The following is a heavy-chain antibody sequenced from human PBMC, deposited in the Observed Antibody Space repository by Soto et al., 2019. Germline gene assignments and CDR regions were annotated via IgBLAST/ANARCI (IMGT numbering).Heavy chain of an antibody. D-gene: IGHD3-16*01. CDR1: GFSFYAFG. CDR3: AKELGARDPRFDG. V-gene: IGHV3-11*01. J-gene: IGHJ5*02. CDR2: ISSLGLST. Sequence: VQLVQSGGGLVKPGGSLRLSCAASGFSFYAFGMTWVRQSPGKGLEWISYISSLGLSTYYAASVKGRFIVSRDDDTKTLYLQMNSLTAEDTAVYLCAKELGARDPRFDGGGQETLVTFSS.